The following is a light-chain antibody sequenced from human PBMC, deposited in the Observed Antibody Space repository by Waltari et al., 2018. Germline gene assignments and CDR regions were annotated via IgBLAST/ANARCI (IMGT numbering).Light chain of an antibody. CDR3: QQRSSWPLT. CDR2: DAS. CDR1: QSVVNF. V-gene: IGKV3-11*01. Sequence: ETVLTQSPATLSLSPGERATLSCSASQSVVNFLVWYQQKPGQAPRLLIYDASNRATGIPARFSGSASGTDFTLTITNVEPEDSAFYYCQQRSSWPLTFGGGTKLEIK. J-gene: IGKJ4*01.